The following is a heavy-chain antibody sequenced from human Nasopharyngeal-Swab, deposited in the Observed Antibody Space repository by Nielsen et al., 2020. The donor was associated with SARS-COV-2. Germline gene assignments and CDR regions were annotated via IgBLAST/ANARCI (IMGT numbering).Heavy chain of an antibody. J-gene: IGHJ6*02. CDR1: GFTFSSYE. Sequence: GGSLRLSCAASGFTFSSYEMNWVRQAPGKGLEWVSYISSSGSTIYYADSVKGRFTISRDNAKNSLYLLMNSLRAEDTAVYYCARDLISGYEAYYYGMDVWGQGTTVTVSS. CDR2: ISSSGSTI. V-gene: IGHV3-48*03. CDR3: ARDLISGYEAYYYGMDV. D-gene: IGHD5-12*01.